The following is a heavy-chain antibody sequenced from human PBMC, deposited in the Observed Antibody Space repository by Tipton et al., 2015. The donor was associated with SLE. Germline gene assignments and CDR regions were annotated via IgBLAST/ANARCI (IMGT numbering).Heavy chain of an antibody. V-gene: IGHV5-51*03. CDR2: IYPGDSDT. Sequence: QLVQSGAEVKKPGESLKISCKGSGYSFISYWIGWVRQMPGKGLELMGIIYPGDSDTRYSPSFQGQVTISADKSISTACLQWSSLKASDTAMYYCARSVWWLPPDYYYYMDVWGKGTTVTVSS. CDR1: GYSFISYW. D-gene: IGHD5-12*01. J-gene: IGHJ6*03. CDR3: ARSVWWLPPDYYYYMDV.